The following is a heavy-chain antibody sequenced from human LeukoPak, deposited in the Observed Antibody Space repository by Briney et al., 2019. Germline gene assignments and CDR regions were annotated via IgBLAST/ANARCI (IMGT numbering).Heavy chain of an antibody. CDR1: GCTFTSSA. V-gene: IGHV1-58*02. Sequence: ASVKVSCKASGCTFTSSAMQWLRQARGQRLDWIGWIVVGSGNTNYAQKFQERVTITRDMSTSTAYMELSSLRSEDTAVYYCAADRGGSYYDDAFDIWGQGTMVTVSS. D-gene: IGHD1-26*01. CDR2: IVVGSGNT. CDR3: AADRGGSYYDDAFDI. J-gene: IGHJ3*02.